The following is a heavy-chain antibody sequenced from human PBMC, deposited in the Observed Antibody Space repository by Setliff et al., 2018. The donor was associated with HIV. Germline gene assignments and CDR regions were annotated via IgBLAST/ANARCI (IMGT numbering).Heavy chain of an antibody. Sequence: PSETLSLTCTVSVGSISSYYWSWIRQPPAKGLEWIGYVYYTGSTSYNPALKSRGTISVDTSKNQFSLKLSSVTAADTAVYYCARHRVAATRYYYYMDVWGKGTTVTV. CDR3: ARHRVAATRYYYYMDV. D-gene: IGHD2-15*01. CDR2: VYYTGST. V-gene: IGHV4-59*08. CDR1: VGSISSYY. J-gene: IGHJ6*03.